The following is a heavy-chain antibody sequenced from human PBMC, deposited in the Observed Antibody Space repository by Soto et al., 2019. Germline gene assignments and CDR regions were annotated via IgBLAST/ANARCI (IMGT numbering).Heavy chain of an antibody. CDR1: GGSISSGDYY. CDR3: ATSQKGYNWNYFDH. Sequence: SETLSLTCNVSGGSISSGDYYWGWLRQSPGKGPEWIGSVFYTWFTSYNPSLESRVSVSVDTSKNQFSLKVSGVSAADTAVYYCATSQKGYNWNYFDHWGQGALVTVSS. V-gene: IGHV4-39*01. J-gene: IGHJ4*02. CDR2: VFYTWFT. D-gene: IGHD1-20*01.